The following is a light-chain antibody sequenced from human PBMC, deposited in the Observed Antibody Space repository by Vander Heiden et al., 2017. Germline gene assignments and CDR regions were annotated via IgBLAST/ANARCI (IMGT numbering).Light chain of an antibody. CDR2: DVS. J-gene: IGLJ1*01. CDR3: SSYTSSSCYV. CDR1: SSDVGGYNY. Sequence: SALTQPASVSGSPGQSIPISCPGTSSDVGGYNYVSWYQQHPGKAPKLMIYDVSNRPSGVSNRFSGSKSGNTASLTISGLQAEDEADYDCSSYTSSSCYVFGTGTKVTVL. V-gene: IGLV2-14*01.